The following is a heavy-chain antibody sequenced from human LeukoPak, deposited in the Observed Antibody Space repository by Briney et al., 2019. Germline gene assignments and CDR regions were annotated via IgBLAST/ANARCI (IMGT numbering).Heavy chain of an antibody. CDR1: GYKFSSYW. CDR2: IFPDDSDT. J-gene: IGHJ3*01. CDR3: ARPNITSYYDSRGYDAFDV. Sequence: GESLKISCKGAGYKFSSYWIAWVRQMPGKGLEWMGIIFPDDSDTRYSPSFQGQVTISADKSVSTAYLQWSSLKASDTAMYYCARPNITSYYDSRGYDAFDVWGQGTMVTVSS. V-gene: IGHV5-51*01. D-gene: IGHD3-22*01.